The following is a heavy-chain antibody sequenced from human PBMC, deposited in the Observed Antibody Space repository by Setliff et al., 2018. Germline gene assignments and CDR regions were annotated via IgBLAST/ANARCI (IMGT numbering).Heavy chain of an antibody. CDR3: VRGPHRSDYDFWSGYSPTYNYYMDV. D-gene: IGHD3-3*01. CDR2: ISYTGTT. CDR1: GGSVSRHY. Sequence: SETLSLTCTVSGGSVSRHYWSWIRQPPGKGLAWIGYISYTGTTNYNPSLRSRVTISIDTSRNHFSLDLNYVTAADTSVYYCVRGPHRSDYDFWSGYSPTYNYYMDVWGKGTAVTVSS. J-gene: IGHJ6*03. V-gene: IGHV4-59*02.